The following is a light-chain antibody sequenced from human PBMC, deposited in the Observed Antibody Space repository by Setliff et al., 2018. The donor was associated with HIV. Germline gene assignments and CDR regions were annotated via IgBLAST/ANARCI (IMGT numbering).Light chain of an antibody. V-gene: IGLV2-14*01. CDR1: SSDVGGYNY. CDR2: EVS. CDR3: CSYASSSLSYV. Sequence: QSALTQPASVSGSPGQSITISCRGTSSDVGGYNYVSWYQQHPGKAPKLMIYEVSKRPSGVSDRFSGSKSGNTASLTISGLQAEDEADYYCCSYASSSLSYVFGAGTKGTVL. J-gene: IGLJ1*01.